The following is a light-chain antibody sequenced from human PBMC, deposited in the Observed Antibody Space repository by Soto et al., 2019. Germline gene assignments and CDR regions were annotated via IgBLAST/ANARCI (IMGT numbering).Light chain of an antibody. CDR2: EVS. Sequence: QSVLTQPASVSGSPGQSITISCTGTSSDVGGYNYVSWYQQHPGKAPKLMIYEVSNRPSGVSNRFSGSKSGNTASLTISGLQDEDDADYYCSSYTSSRDVFGTGTKVTVL. CDR1: SSDVGGYNY. V-gene: IGLV2-14*01. J-gene: IGLJ1*01. CDR3: SSYTSSRDV.